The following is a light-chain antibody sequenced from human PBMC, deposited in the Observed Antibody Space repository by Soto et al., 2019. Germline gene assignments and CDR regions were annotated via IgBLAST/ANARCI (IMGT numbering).Light chain of an antibody. CDR3: AAWDDSLNGVV. Sequence: VLTQPASASGTPGQRSTISCSGSSSNIGHNSVNWYQQLPGTAPKLLIYSSNQRPSGVPDRFSGSKSGTSASLAISGLQSGDEAHYYCAAWDDSLNGVVFGGGTKLTVL. V-gene: IGLV1-44*01. J-gene: IGLJ3*02. CDR2: SSN. CDR1: SSNIGHNS.